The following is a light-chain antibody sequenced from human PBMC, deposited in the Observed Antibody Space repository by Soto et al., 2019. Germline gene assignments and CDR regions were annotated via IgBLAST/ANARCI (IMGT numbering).Light chain of an antibody. CDR2: GAY. Sequence: LVMTQSPASLSAYPGERVTLSCKASRSVRSNLAWYQQKPGQAPRLLISGAYTRATGITDRFSGSGSGTEFTLTINSLQSEDFAVYYCQQYNYWPGTFGQGTKVDIK. J-gene: IGKJ1*01. CDR3: QQYNYWPGT. V-gene: IGKV3-15*01. CDR1: RSVRSN.